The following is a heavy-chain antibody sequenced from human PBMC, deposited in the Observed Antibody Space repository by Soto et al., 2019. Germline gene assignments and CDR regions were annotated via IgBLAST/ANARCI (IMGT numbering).Heavy chain of an antibody. D-gene: IGHD3-10*01. J-gene: IGHJ6*03. CDR3: ARGVTMVRRDYYYYMDV. V-gene: IGHV4-34*01. CDR2: INHSGST. CDR1: GGSFSGYY. Sequence: QVQLQQWGAGLLKPSETLSLTCAVYGGSFSGYYWSWIRQPPGKGLEWIGEINHSGSTNYNPSLKSRVTISVDTSKNQFTLTLSSVPAADTAVYYCARGVTMVRRDYYYYMDVWGKGTKVTDSS.